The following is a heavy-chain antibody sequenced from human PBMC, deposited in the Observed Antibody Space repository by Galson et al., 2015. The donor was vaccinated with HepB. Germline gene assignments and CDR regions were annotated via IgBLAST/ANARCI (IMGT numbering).Heavy chain of an antibody. J-gene: IGHJ4*02. CDR2: ISSSGSST. D-gene: IGHD3-9*01. CDR3: ANSPEYDILTGYYRRYYFDY. Sequence: SLRLSCAASGFTFSSYGIHWVRQAPGKGLEWVSGISSSGSSTDYADSVKGRFTISRDNSKNTLYLQMNSLRAEDTAVYYCANSPEYDILTGYYRRYYFDYWGQGTLVTVSS. V-gene: IGHV3-23*01. CDR1: GFTFSSYG.